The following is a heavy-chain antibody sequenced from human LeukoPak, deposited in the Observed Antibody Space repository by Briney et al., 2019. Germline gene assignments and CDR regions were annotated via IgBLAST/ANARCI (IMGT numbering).Heavy chain of an antibody. Sequence: PSETLSLTCTVSGGSISSGGYYWSWIRQHPGKGLEWIGYIYYSGSTYYNPSLKSRVTISVDTSKNQFSLKLSSVTAADTAVYYCARERSSGYYLGPFDYWGQGTLVTVSS. CDR1: GGSISSGGYY. CDR2: IYYSGST. D-gene: IGHD3-22*01. CDR3: ARERSSGYYLGPFDY. V-gene: IGHV4-31*03. J-gene: IGHJ4*02.